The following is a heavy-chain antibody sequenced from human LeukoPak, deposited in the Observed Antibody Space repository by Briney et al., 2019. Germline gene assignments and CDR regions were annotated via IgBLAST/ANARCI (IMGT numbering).Heavy chain of an antibody. J-gene: IGHJ4*02. CDR3: ARQTWYYDILTGYYVRYFDY. CDR1: GYSISSGYY. V-gene: IGHV4-38-2*01. CDR2: IYHSGST. D-gene: IGHD3-9*01. Sequence: SETLSLTCAVSGYSISSGYYWGWIRQPPGKGLEWIGRIYHSGSTYYNPSLKSRVTISVDTSKNQFSLKLSSVTAADTAVYYCARQTWYYDILTGYYVRYFDYWGQGTLVTVSS.